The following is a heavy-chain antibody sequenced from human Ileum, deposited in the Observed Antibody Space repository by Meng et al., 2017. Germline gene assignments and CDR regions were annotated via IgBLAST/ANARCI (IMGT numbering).Heavy chain of an antibody. CDR3: ARDGQSQAPYTMDV. D-gene: IGHD5-18*01. V-gene: IGHV3-33*08. Sequence: GESLKISCAASGFTFSNSWMHWVRQVPGKGLEWVTQIWSDGNNKYYADSVKGRFTISRDSSKNTVHLQMNSLSAEDTAVYYCARDGQSQAPYTMDVWGQGTTVTVSS. J-gene: IGHJ6*02. CDR2: IWSDGNNK. CDR1: GFTFSNSW.